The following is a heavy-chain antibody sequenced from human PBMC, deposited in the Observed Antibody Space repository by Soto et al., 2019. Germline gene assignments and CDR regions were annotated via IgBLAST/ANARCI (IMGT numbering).Heavy chain of an antibody. V-gene: IGHV3-9*01. D-gene: IGHD2-15*01. J-gene: IGHJ6*02. CDR1: GLTFDDFA. CDR2: INWNSGRV. Sequence: PGGSLRLSCAASGLTFDDFAFHWVRQAPGKGLEWVSGINWNSGRVDYADSVKGRFTISRDNSKNTLYLQMNSLRAEDTAVYYCARDPWRYCSGGSCYNPYYYYYGMDVWGQGTTVTVSS. CDR3: ARDPWRYCSGGSCYNPYYYYYGMDV.